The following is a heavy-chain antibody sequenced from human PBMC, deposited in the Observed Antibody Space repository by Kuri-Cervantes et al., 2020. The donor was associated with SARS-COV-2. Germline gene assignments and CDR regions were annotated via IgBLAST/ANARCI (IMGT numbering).Heavy chain of an antibody. CDR1: GFTFISYG. J-gene: IGHJ4*02. CDR3: AQGYGSSTSCYPDY. CDR2: IQYDGSNK. D-gene: IGHD2-2*01. V-gene: IGHV3-30*02. Sequence: GGSLRLSCAASGFTFISYGMQWVRQAPGKGLEWVAFIQYDGSNKYYADSVKGRFTISRDNSKNTLHLQMNSLRAEDTAVDYCAQGYGSSTSCYPDYWGQGTLVTVSS.